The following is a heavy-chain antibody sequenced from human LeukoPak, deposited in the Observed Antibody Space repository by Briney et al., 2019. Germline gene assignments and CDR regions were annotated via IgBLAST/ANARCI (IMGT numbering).Heavy chain of an antibody. V-gene: IGHV1-8*01. CDR3: ARGNYYDSSGDAFDI. CDR1: GYTFTSYD. Sequence: GASVKVSCKASGYTFTSYDINWVRQATGQGPEWMGWMNPNSGNTGYAQKFQGRVTMTRNTSISTAYMELSSLRSEDTAVYYCARGNYYDSSGDAFDIWGQGTMVTVSS. J-gene: IGHJ3*02. D-gene: IGHD3-22*01. CDR2: MNPNSGNT.